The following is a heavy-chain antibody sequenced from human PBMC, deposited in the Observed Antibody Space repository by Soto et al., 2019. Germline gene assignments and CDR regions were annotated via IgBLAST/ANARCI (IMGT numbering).Heavy chain of an antibody. D-gene: IGHD2-15*01. CDR2: TNHSGST. V-gene: IGHV4-34*01. Sequence: PSETLSLTCAVYGGSFSGYYWSWIRQPPGKGLEWIGETNHSGSTNYNPSLKSRVTISVNTSKNQFSLKLSSVTAADTAVYYCARGLISLYYYYGMDVWGQGTTVTVSS. CDR1: GGSFSGYY. J-gene: IGHJ6*02. CDR3: ARGLISLYYYYGMDV.